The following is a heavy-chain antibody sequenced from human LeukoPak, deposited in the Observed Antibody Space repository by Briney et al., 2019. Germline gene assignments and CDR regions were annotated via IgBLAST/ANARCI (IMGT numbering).Heavy chain of an antibody. D-gene: IGHD6-6*01. J-gene: IGHJ4*02. CDR3: VRALGSSSADY. V-gene: IGHV3-7*01. CDR1: GFTFTIYW. Sequence: GGSLRLSCAASGFTFTIYWMSWVRQAPGKGLEGVANIKQDGSEKYYVDSVEGRFTISRDNAKNSLSLQMNSLRGEDTAVYYCVRALGSSSADYWGQGTLVTVSS. CDR2: IKQDGSEK.